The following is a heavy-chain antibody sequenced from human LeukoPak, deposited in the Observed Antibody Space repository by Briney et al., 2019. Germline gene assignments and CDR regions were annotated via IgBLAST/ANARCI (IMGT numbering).Heavy chain of an antibody. CDR2: LSGSIGSA. Sequence: GGSLRLSCEASGFTLSSSAMSWVRQAPRKGLEWVSSLSGSIGSAYHADSVKGRFTISRDNSKNTLYLQMNNLRAEDTAVYYCAKHDGLSPFLEFFHHWGQGTLVIVSS. V-gene: IGHV3-23*01. J-gene: IGHJ1*01. CDR1: GFTLSSSA. CDR3: AKHDGLSPFLEFFHH. D-gene: IGHD2/OR15-2a*01.